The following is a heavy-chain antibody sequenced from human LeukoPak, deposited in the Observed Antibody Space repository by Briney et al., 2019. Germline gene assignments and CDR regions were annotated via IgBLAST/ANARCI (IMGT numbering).Heavy chain of an antibody. CDR2: ISSSSSTI. V-gene: IGHV3-48*01. J-gene: IGHJ4*02. CDR3: AGISYSGTWPVGY. Sequence: GGSLRLSCAASGFTFSSYSMNWVRQAPGKGLEWVSYISSSSSTIYYADSVKGRFTISRDNSKNTIYLQMNTLITEDTALYYCAGISYSGTWPVGYWGQGTLVTVTA. CDR1: GFTFSSYS. D-gene: IGHD6-6*01.